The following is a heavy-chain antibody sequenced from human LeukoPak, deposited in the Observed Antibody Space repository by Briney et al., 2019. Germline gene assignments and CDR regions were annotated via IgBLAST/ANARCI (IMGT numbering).Heavy chain of an antibody. CDR3: ARWITIFGEVISDAFDI. D-gene: IGHD3-3*01. V-gene: IGHV4-59*01. Sequence: SQTLSLTCTVSGDSISSYYWSWVRQPPGKGLEWIGYIYYSGSTNYNPSLKSRVTISVDTSKNQFSLKLSSVTAADTAVHYCARWITIFGEVISDAFDIWGQGTMVTVSS. J-gene: IGHJ3*02. CDR2: IYYSGST. CDR1: GDSISSYY.